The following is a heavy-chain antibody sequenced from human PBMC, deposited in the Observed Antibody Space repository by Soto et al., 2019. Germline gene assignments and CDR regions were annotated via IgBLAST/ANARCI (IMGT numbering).Heavy chain of an antibody. CDR1: GGSFSGYY. CDR2: VNHSGST. V-gene: IGHV4-34*01. D-gene: IGHD2-15*01. Sequence: QVQLQQCGAGLLKPSETLSLTCAVYGGSFSGYYWHWIRQPPGKGLEWIGEVNHSGSTNYNPSLKSRVTISADTSKNQVSLKLSSVTAADTAVYYCATGSWRSRYWDQGTLVTVSS. J-gene: IGHJ4*02. CDR3: ATGSWRSRY.